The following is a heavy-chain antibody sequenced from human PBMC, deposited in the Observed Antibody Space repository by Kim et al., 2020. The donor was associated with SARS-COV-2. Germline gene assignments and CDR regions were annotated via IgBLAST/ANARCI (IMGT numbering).Heavy chain of an antibody. D-gene: IGHD5-12*01. Sequence: GGSLRLSCAASGFTFSDYYMSWMRQAPGKGLEWVSYISRSGTSIYYADSVQGRFTISRDNAKNSLYMEMNSLRAEDTAVYYCARDEGYNYGGIDYWGQGTLVTVSS. J-gene: IGHJ4*02. CDR2: ISRSGTSI. CDR3: ARDEGYNYGGIDY. CDR1: GFTFSDYY. V-gene: IGHV3-11*01.